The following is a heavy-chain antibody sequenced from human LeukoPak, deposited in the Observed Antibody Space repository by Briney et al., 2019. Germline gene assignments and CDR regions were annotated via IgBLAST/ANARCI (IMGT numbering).Heavy chain of an antibody. CDR3: ARAPCDFGVVDHYYYYMDV. CDR2: IIPIFGTA. CDR1: GGTFSSYA. D-gene: IGHD3-3*01. Sequence: GASVKVSCKASGGTFSSYAISWVRQAPGQGLEWMGGIIPIFGTANYAQKFQGRVTITADKSTSTAYMELSSLRSEDTAVYYCARAPCDFGVVDHYYYYMDVWGKGTTVTVSS. J-gene: IGHJ6*03. V-gene: IGHV1-69*06.